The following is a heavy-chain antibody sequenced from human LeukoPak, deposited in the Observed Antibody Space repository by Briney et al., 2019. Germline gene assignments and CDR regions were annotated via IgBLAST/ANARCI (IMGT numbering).Heavy chain of an antibody. CDR3: AKVLRFLEWSLDY. CDR1: GFTLSSYG. Sequence: GGSLRLSCAASGFTLSSYGMHWVRQAPGKGPEWVAVISYDGSNKYYADSVKGRFTISRDNSKNTLYLQMNSLRAEDTAVYYCAKVLRFLEWSLDYWGQGTLVTVSS. J-gene: IGHJ4*02. CDR2: ISYDGSNK. V-gene: IGHV3-30*18. D-gene: IGHD3-3*01.